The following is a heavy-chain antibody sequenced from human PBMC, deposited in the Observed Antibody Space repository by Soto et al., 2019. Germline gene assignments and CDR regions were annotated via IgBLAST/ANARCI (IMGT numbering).Heavy chain of an antibody. CDR3: AKEGITNYDILTGYYNGPGYYGMDV. V-gene: IGHV3-23*01. CDR2: ISGSGGST. Sequence: HPGGSLRLSCAASGFTFSSYAMSWVRQAPGKGLEWVSAISGSGGSTYYADSVKGRFTISRDNSKNTLYLQMNSLRAEDTAVYYCAKEGITNYDILTGYYNGPGYYGMDVWGQGTTVTVSS. J-gene: IGHJ6*02. D-gene: IGHD3-9*01. CDR1: GFTFSSYA.